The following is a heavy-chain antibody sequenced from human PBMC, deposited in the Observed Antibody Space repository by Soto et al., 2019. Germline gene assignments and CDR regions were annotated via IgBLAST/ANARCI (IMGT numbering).Heavy chain of an antibody. V-gene: IGHV3-21*01. D-gene: IGHD7-27*01. CDR2: ISSSSSYI. CDR3: AREGSLGFDY. CDR1: GFILSSYS. Sequence: GGSLRLSCAASGFILSSYSVNWVRQAPGKGLEWVSSISSSSSYIYYADSVKGRFTISRDNANNSLYLQMNSLRAEDTAVYYCAREGSLGFDYWGQGTLVTVSS. J-gene: IGHJ4*02.